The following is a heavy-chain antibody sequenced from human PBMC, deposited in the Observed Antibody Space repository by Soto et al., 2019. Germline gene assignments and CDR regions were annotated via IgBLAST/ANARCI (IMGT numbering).Heavy chain of an antibody. V-gene: IGHV1-2*02. J-gene: IGHJ5*02. CDR3: ARVTLKAGNWFDP. Sequence: ASGKVSCKASGYTFTDYFIHWVRQAPGQGFEWMGWINPNSRGTNYAQKFQGRVTMTRDTSNSTAYIELRGLRSDDTAVYYCARVTLKAGNWFDPWGQGTLVTVSS. CDR2: INPNSRGT. CDR1: GYTFTDYF.